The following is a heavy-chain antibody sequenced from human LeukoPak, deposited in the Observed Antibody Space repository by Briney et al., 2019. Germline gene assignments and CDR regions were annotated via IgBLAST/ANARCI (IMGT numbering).Heavy chain of an antibody. CDR1: GYTFTSYY. D-gene: IGHD6-19*01. CDR2: IIPILGIA. Sequence: SVKVSCKASGYTFTSYYMHWVRQAPGQGLEWMGRIIPILGIANYAQKFQGRVTITADKSTSTAYMELSSLRSEDTAVYYCARSGDSSGWYDYWGQGTLVTVSS. CDR3: ARSGDSSGWYDY. J-gene: IGHJ4*02. V-gene: IGHV1-69*02.